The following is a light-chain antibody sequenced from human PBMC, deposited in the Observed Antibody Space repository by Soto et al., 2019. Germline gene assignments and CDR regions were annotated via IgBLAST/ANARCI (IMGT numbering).Light chain of an antibody. J-gene: IGLJ1*01. CDR3: SSYTGSTSYV. CDR2: DVS. Sequence: QSVLTQPASVSGSPGQSITISCTGTSSDVGGYNYVSWYQQHPGKAPKLMIYDVSYRPSGVSNRLSGSKSGDTASLTISGLQAEDEADYYCSSYTGSTSYVFGTGTKVTVL. V-gene: IGLV2-14*01. CDR1: SSDVGGYNY.